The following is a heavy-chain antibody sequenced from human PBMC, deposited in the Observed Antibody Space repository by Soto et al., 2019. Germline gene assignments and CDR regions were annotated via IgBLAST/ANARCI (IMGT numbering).Heavy chain of an antibody. CDR1: GFTVSSNY. Sequence: EVQLVESGGGLVQPGGSLRLSCAASGFTVSSNYMSWVRQAPGKGLEWVSVIYSGGSTYYADSVKGRFTISRHNSKNPLYLQLTSRRAEDTVLYYCASMAAACTWGADYWGQGTLVTVSS. D-gene: IGHD6-13*01. V-gene: IGHV3-53*04. J-gene: IGHJ4*02. CDR3: ASMAAACTWGADY. CDR2: IYSGGST.